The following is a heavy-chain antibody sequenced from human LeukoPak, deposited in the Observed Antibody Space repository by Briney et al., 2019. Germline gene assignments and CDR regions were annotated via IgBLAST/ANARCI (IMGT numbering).Heavy chain of an antibody. CDR2: IWYDGSDQ. CDR3: ARDVWDRRGCYVDY. CDR1: GFTFSTYG. J-gene: IGHJ4*02. V-gene: IGHV3-33*01. Sequence: PGGSLRLSCAASGFTFSTYGMHWVRQAPGKGLEWVAVIWYDGSDQDYADSVKGRFTISRDNSKNTLFLQMNSLRAEDTAVYYCARDVWDRRGCYVDYWGQGTLVTVSS. D-gene: IGHD3-22*01.